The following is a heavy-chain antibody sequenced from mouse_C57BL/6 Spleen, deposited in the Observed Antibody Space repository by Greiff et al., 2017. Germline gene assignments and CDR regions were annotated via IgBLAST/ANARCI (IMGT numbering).Heavy chain of an antibody. CDR2: ISGGGGNT. D-gene: IGHD2-5*01. CDR1: GFTFSSYT. J-gene: IGHJ1*03. Sequence: EVMLVASGGGLVKPGGSLKLSCAASGFTFSSYTMSWVRQTPEKRLEWVATISGGGGNTYYPDSVKGQFTLSRDNAKNTLYLQMSSLRSEDTALDYGARRGYSNWYFDVWGTGTTVTVSS. CDR3: ARRGYSNWYFDV. V-gene: IGHV5-9*01.